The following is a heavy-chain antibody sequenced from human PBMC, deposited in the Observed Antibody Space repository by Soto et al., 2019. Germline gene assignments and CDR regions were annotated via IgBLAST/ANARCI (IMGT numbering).Heavy chain of an antibody. J-gene: IGHJ4*02. V-gene: IGHV3-48*02. Sequence: EVQLVESGGDLVQPGGSLRLSCVVSGFTFMSYSMNWVRQAPGKGLEWISCIDSGSRTMDYAESVKGRFTISRDNAKNTQYLPMISLRDAETAVYYFAKDLRVAGAGALWGQGTLVTVSS. D-gene: IGHD6-19*01. CDR2: IDSGSRTM. CDR3: AKDLRVAGAGAL. CDR1: GFTFMSYS.